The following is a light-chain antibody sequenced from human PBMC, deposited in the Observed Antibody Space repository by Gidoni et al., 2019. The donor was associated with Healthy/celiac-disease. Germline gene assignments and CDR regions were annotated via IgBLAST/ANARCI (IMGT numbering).Light chain of an antibody. CDR3: AAWDDSLVV. CDR2: RTN. V-gene: IGLV1-47*01. J-gene: IGLJ2*01. CDR1: SSNIGSNS. Sequence: QSVLTQPPSASGTPGQRVTISCSGSSSNIGSNSVYWYQQLPGTAPKLLIYRTNQRPSGVPDRFSGSKSGTSASLAISGLRSEYEADYYCAAWDDSLVVFGGGTKLTVL.